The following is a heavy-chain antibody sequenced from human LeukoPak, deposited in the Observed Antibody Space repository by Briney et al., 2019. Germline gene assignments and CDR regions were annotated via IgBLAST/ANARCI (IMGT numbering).Heavy chain of an antibody. J-gene: IGHJ4*02. CDR1: GGSFSGYY. V-gene: IGHV4-34*01. Sequence: PSETLSLTCAVYGGSFSGYYWSWIRQPPGKGLEWIGEINHSGGTNYNPSLKSRVTISVDTSKNQFSLKLSSVTAADTAVYYCARGDSSGYYQFDYWGQGTLVTVSS. D-gene: IGHD3-22*01. CDR2: INHSGGT. CDR3: ARGDSSGYYQFDY.